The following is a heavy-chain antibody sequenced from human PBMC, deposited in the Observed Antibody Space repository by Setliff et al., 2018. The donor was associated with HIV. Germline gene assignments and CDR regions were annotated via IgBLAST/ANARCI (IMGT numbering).Heavy chain of an antibody. CDR2: IKQDGSAK. CDR1: GFTFSSYW. CDR3: ARDDYMLYSYYYGMDV. D-gene: IGHD4-4*01. V-gene: IGHV3-7*01. Sequence: PGGSLRLSCAASGFTFSSYWMSWVRQAPGKGLEWVANIKQDGSAKYYVDSVKGRFTISRDNAKNSLYLQMNSLRAEDTAVYYCARDDYMLYSYYYGMDVWGQGTTVTVSS. J-gene: IGHJ6*02.